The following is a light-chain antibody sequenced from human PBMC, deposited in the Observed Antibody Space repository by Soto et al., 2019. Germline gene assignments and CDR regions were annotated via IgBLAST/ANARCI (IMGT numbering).Light chain of an antibody. CDR3: QQRRHWPQIT. CDR2: DAA. J-gene: IGKJ5*01. V-gene: IGKV3-11*01. CDR1: QSINSY. Sequence: EIVLTQSPATLSLSPGERATLSCRASQSINSYLAWYQQKPAQAARILLNDAANKGTAILARLSGSGSATDFTLPISSLEAEDFAVYYCQQRRHWPQITFGQGTRLEIK.